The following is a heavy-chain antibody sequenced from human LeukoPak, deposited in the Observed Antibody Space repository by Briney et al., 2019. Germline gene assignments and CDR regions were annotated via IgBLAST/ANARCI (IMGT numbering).Heavy chain of an antibody. CDR3: ARAKYCTNGVCYNAFDI. CDR2: MNPNSGNT. V-gene: IGHV1-8*03. CDR1: GYTFTSYD. D-gene: IGHD2-8*01. J-gene: IGHJ3*02. Sequence: ASVKVSCKASGYTFTSYDINWVRQATGQGLEWMGWMNPNSGNTGYAQKFQGRVTITRNTSISTAYMELSSLRSEDKAVYYCARAKYCTNGVCYNAFDIWGQGTMVTVSS.